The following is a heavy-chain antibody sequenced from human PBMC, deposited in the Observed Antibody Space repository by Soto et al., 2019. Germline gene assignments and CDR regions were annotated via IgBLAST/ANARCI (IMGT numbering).Heavy chain of an antibody. V-gene: IGHV1-2*02. D-gene: IGHD1-26*01. Sequence: QVQLVQSGAEVKKPGASVKVSCKASGYTFTGYYMXXXRQAPGXXXXXXAXINPNSGGTNYAQKFQGRVTMTRDTSISTAYMELSRLRSDDTAVYYCARDALYGELLKDWFDPWGQGTLVTVSS. CDR2: INPNSGGT. CDR3: ARDALYGELLKDWFDP. CDR1: GYTFTGYY. J-gene: IGHJ5*02.